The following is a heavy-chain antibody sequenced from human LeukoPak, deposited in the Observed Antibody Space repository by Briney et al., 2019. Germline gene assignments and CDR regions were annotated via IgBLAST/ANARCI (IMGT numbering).Heavy chain of an antibody. CDR1: GYSFTSYW. CDR3: ARSYDFWSGYYNMFDP. D-gene: IGHD3-3*01. J-gene: IGHJ5*02. V-gene: IGHV5-51*01. CDR2: IYPGDSDT. Sequence: GESLKISCKGSGYSFTSYWIGWVRPMPGKGLEWMGIIYPGDSDTRYSPSFQGQVTISADKSISTAYLQWSSLKASDTAMYYCARSYDFWSGYYNMFDPWGQGTLVTVSS.